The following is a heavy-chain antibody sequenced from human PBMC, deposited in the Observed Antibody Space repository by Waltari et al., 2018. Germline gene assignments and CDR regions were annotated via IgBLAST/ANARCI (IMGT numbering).Heavy chain of an antibody. J-gene: IGHJ6*02. Sequence: EVQLVQPGAEVSKPGESLKISCKGSGYKFTNYWIGWVRQMPGKGLEWMGSIYPEDSDTRYSPSFQGQVTMSADKSINTAYLQWSSLKASDTAIYYCVRPDYEFFTGLGYYYMGVWGQGTAVTVSS. V-gene: IGHV5-51*01. CDR2: IYPEDSDT. CDR3: VRPDYEFFTGLGYYYMGV. CDR1: GYKFTNYW. D-gene: IGHD3-9*01.